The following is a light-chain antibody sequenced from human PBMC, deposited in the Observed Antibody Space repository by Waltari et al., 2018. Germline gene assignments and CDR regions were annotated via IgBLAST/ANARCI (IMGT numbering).Light chain of an antibody. CDR1: QSVSRF. V-gene: IGKV3-20*01. CDR2: GAS. CDR3: QKYDRLPAT. Sequence: EIVLTQSPGTLSLSPGERGTLSCRASQSVSRFLAWYQQKPGQAPRLLIYGASTRATGIPDRFSGSGSWTDFSLTISRLEPEEFAVYYCQKYDRLPATFGQGTKVEIK. J-gene: IGKJ1*01.